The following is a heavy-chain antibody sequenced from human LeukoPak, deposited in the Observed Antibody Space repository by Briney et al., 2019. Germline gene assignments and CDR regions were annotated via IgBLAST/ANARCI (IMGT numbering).Heavy chain of an antibody. V-gene: IGHV3-30-3*01. CDR1: GFTFSSYA. CDR3: ARDLSFDY. Sequence: PGGSLRLSCAASGFTFSSYAMHWVRQAPGKGLEWVAVISYDGSNKYYADSVKGRFTISRDNSKNTLYLQMNSLRAEDTAVYYCARDLSFDYWGQGTLVTVSS. CDR2: ISYDGSNK. J-gene: IGHJ4*02.